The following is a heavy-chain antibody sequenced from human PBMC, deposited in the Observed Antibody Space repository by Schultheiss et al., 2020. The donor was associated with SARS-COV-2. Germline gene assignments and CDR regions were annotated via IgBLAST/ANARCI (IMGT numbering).Heavy chain of an antibody. J-gene: IGHJ3*02. CDR3: ARDKIGYSYAFDI. Sequence: SETLSLTCTVSGGSISSSSYYWGWIRQPPGKGLEWIGYIYYSGSTNYNPPLKSRVTISVDTSKNQFSLKLSSVTAADTAVYYCARDKIGYSYAFDIWGQGTMVTVSS. CDR1: GGSISSSSYY. V-gene: IGHV4-61*05. CDR2: IYYSGST. D-gene: IGHD5-18*01.